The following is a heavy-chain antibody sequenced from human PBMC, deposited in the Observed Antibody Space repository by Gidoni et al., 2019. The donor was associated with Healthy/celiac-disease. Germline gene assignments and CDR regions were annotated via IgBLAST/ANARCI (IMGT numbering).Heavy chain of an antibody. J-gene: IGHJ6*02. CDR2: INPNSGGT. Sequence: ASVKVSCKASRYTFTGYYMHWVRQAPGQGLEWMGWINPNSGGTNYAQKFQGWVTMTRDTSISTAYMELSRLRSDDTAVYYCARDIAARPGHYYYYGMDVWGQGTTVTVSS. CDR3: ARDIAARPGHYYYYGMDV. V-gene: IGHV1-2*04. CDR1: RYTFTGYY. D-gene: IGHD6-6*01.